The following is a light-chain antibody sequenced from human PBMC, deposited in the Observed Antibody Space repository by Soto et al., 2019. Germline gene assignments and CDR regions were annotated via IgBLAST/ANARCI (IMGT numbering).Light chain of an antibody. CDR3: SSYTSSSTYA. CDR1: SSDVGGYNY. CDR2: DVS. J-gene: IGLJ1*01. V-gene: IGLV2-14*01. Sequence: LSQPGSVSGSRGGSITISKKRTSSDVGGYNYVSWYQQHPGKAPKLMIYDVSNRPSGVSNRCSGSKSGNTASLTISGLPAEDEADYYSSSYTSSSTYAFGTGTKVTVL.